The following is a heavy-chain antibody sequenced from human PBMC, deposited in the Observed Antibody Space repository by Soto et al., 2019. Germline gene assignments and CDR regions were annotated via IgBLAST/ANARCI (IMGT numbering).Heavy chain of an antibody. CDR3: ARDSVSPYYDYIWGSYGHFRDV. Sequence: GVTLRLCFAASGFTFSSYSMNWFRQAPGKGLEWVSSISSSSSYIYYADSVKGRFTISRDNAKNSLYLQMNSLRAEDTAVYYCARDSVSPYYDYIWGSYGHFRDVWGKRTTFIVSS. D-gene: IGHD3-16*01. CDR1: GFTFSSYS. J-gene: IGHJ6*03. V-gene: IGHV3-21*01. CDR2: ISSSSSYI.